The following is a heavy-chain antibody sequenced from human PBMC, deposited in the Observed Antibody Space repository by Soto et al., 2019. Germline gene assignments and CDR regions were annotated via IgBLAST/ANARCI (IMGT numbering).Heavy chain of an antibody. CDR3: ARALYQYDNRGHYTYWYFAL. V-gene: IGHV2-5*02. CDR1: GFSLETSGMG. CDR2: IYWDDDK. D-gene: IGHD3-22*01. J-gene: IGHJ2*01. Sequence: QITLKESGPTLVKPTQTLTLTCTFSGFSLETSGMGMSWIRQPPGKALEWLALIYWDDDKRYSPSLKNRLTITKDHSKNQVVLTLTNEDPVDTATYYCARALYQYDNRGHYTYWYFALWGRGTLVTVSS.